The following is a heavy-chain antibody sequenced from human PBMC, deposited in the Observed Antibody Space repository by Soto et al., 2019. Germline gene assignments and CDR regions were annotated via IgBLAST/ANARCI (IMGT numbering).Heavy chain of an antibody. V-gene: IGHV3-30*18. D-gene: IGHD1-26*01. CDR1: GFTFSSYG. CDR2: ISYDGSNK. J-gene: IGHJ6*02. Sequence: GGSLRLSCAASGFTFSSYGMHWVRQAPGKGLEWVAVISYDGSNKYYADSVKGRFTISRDNSKNTLYLQMNSLRAEDTAVYYCAKALSVGATDYYYGMDVWGQGTTVTVS. CDR3: AKALSVGATDYYYGMDV.